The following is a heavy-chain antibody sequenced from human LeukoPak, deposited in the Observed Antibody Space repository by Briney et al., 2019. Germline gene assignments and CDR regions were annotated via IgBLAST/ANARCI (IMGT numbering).Heavy chain of an antibody. V-gene: IGHV1-69*04. J-gene: IGHJ4*02. CDR1: GGTFSSYA. D-gene: IGHD1-26*01. Sequence: SVKVSCKASGGTFSSYAIRWVRQAPGQGLEWMGRIIPILGIANYAQKFQGRVTITADKSTSTAYMELRSLRSEDTAVYYCARGGSYSPASDYWGQGTLVTVSS. CDR2: IIPILGIA. CDR3: ARGGSYSPASDY.